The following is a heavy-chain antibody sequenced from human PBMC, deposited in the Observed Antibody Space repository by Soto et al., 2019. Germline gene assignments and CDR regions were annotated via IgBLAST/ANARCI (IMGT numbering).Heavy chain of an antibody. CDR2: TYYRSKWYN. V-gene: IGHV6-1*01. Sequence: SQTLSLTCAISGDSVSSNSAAWNWIRQSPSRGLEWLGRTYYRSKWYNDYAVSVKSRITINPDTSKNQFSLQLKSVTPEDTAVYYCARVPPGYSSSWYAFDIWGQGTMVTVSS. CDR1: GDSVSSNSAA. CDR3: ARVPPGYSSSWYAFDI. D-gene: IGHD6-13*01. J-gene: IGHJ3*02.